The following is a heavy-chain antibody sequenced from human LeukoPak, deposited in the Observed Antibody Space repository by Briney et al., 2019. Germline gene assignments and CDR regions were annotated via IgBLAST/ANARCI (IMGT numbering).Heavy chain of an antibody. J-gene: IGHJ6*03. V-gene: IGHV1-3*03. CDR1: GYSFTSHY. D-gene: IGHD3-10*01. CDR2: INAGNGNT. Sequence: ASVKVSCKASGYSFTSHYMHWVRQAPGQRLEWMGWINAGNGNTKYSQEFQGRVTITRDTSASTAYMELSSLRSEDMAVYYCARESGGYYYYMDVWGKGTTVTVSS. CDR3: ARESGGYYYYMDV.